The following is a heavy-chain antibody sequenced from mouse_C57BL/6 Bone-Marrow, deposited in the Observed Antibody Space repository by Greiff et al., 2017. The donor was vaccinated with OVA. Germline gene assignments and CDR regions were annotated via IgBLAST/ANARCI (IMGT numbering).Heavy chain of an antibody. V-gene: IGHV1-47*01. D-gene: IGHD1-1*01. Sequence: VKLVESGAELVKPGASVKMSCKASGYTFTTYPIEWMKQNHGKSLEWIGNFHPYNDDTKYNEKFKGKATLTVEKSSSTVYLELSRLTSDDSAVYYCARQGYGSSYGYFDVWGTGTTVTVSS. CDR1: GYTFTTYP. CDR2: FHPYNDDT. J-gene: IGHJ1*03. CDR3: ARQGYGSSYGYFDV.